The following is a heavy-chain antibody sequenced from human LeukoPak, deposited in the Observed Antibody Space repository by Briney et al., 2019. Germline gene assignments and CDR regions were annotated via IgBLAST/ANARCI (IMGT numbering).Heavy chain of an antibody. Sequence: PGGSLRLSCTASGFIFSNYWMSWVRQAPGKGLEWVANIKQDGSKKNYVDSVKGRFAISRDNAENSLYLQMNSLKAEDTAVYYCGRFTRSGDSVYWGQGTLVTVSS. CDR2: IKQDGSKK. D-gene: IGHD7-27*01. V-gene: IGHV3-7*04. CDR1: GFIFSNYW. CDR3: GRFTRSGDSVY. J-gene: IGHJ4*02.